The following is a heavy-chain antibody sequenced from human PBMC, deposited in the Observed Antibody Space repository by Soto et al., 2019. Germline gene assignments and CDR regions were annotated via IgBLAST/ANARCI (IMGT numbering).Heavy chain of an antibody. CDR1: GSIFRGYG. D-gene: IGHD2-15*01. V-gene: IGHV3-33*01. Sequence: QVQLVESGGGVVQPGRSLILSCAASGSIFRGYGMHWVRQAPGKGLEWVAVIRYDGSNINYADSVMGRFTISRDNSKNTQYLEMNGLRAEDTAVYYCARDGIGGTTCRGYLDYWGQGNLVTVSS. J-gene: IGHJ4*02. CDR2: IRYDGSNI. CDR3: ARDGIGGTTCRGYLDY.